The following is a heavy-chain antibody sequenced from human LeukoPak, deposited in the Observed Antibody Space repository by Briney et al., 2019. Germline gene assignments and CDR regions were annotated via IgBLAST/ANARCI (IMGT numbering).Heavy chain of an antibody. CDR1: GGSISSGGYY. Sequence: SETLSLTCTVSGGSISSGGYYWSWIRQHPGDGLEWIGYIYYSGSTNYSPSLKSRVTISIDTSKNQFSLKLSSVTAADTAVYYCARAGGFFSPFGYWGQGTLVTVSS. CDR3: ARAGGFFSPFGY. V-gene: IGHV4-31*03. CDR2: IYYSGST. D-gene: IGHD3-16*01. J-gene: IGHJ4*02.